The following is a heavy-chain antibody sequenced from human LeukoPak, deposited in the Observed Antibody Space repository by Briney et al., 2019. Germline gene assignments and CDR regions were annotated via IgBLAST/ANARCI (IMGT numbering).Heavy chain of an antibody. CDR3: ARGYDWSVSRWYCIDY. Sequence: SETLSLTCAVYGGSFSGYYWSWIRQPPGKGLEWIGEINHSGSTNYNPSLKSRVTISVDTSKNKFSLKLSSVTAADTSVYYCARGYDWSVSRWYCIDYWGKGTMVTVSS. D-gene: IGHD3-22*01. V-gene: IGHV4-34*01. J-gene: IGHJ4*01. CDR1: GGSFSGYY. CDR2: INHSGST.